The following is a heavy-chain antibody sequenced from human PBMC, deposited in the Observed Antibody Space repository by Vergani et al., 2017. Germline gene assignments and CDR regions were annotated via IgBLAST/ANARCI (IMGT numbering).Heavy chain of an antibody. CDR2: ISAYNGNT. CDR3: ARAPLSSWSLGGFDY. D-gene: IGHD6-13*01. Sequence: QVQLVQSGAEVKKPGASVRVSCKASGYSFTTYGISWVRQAPGQGLEWMGWISAYNGNTNYAQKLQGRVTMTTDTSTSTAYMELRSLRSDDTAVDYCARAPLSSWSLGGFDYWGQGTLVTVSS. V-gene: IGHV1-18*04. CDR1: GYSFTTYG. J-gene: IGHJ4*02.